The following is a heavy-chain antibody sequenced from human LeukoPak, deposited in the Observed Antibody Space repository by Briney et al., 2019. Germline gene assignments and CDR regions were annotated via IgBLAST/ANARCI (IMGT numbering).Heavy chain of an antibody. CDR3: ARAYCSSTSCYHLVY. J-gene: IGHJ4*02. V-gene: IGHV3-21*01. Sequence: PGGSLRLSCAASGFTFSSYGMNWVRQAPGKGLEWVSSISSSSSYIYYADSVKGRFTISRDNAKNSLYLQMNSLSAEDTALYYCARAYCSSTSCYHLVYWGQGTLVTVSS. CDR2: ISSSSSYI. D-gene: IGHD2-2*01. CDR1: GFTFSSYG.